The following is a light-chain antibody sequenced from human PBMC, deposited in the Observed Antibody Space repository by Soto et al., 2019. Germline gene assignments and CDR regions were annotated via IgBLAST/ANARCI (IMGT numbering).Light chain of an antibody. Sequence: DIVMTQSPDSLAVSLGERATINCKSSQSFLYSSNNKNYLAWYQQKPGQPPKLLIYWASTRESGVPDRFSGSGSGTDFTLTISSLQAEDVAVYYCQQYYSPPFTFGGGTKVEFK. CDR1: QSFLYSSNNKNY. CDR3: QQYYSPPFT. CDR2: WAS. J-gene: IGKJ4*01. V-gene: IGKV4-1*01.